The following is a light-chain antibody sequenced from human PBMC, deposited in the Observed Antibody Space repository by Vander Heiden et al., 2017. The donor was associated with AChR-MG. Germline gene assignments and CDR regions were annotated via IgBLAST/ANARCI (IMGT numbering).Light chain of an antibody. Sequence: QAVVTQESSLTVSPGGTVTLTCDSSPGPVTRGHYPSWIQQKPGQAPRTLIFDTSNRHSRTPARFSGSLLGGKAALTLSGAQPEDEANYYCLVSDTGARRVVFGGWTRLTVL. J-gene: IGLJ2*01. V-gene: IGLV7-46*01. CDR2: DTS. CDR3: LVSDTGARRVV. CDR1: PGPVTRGHY.